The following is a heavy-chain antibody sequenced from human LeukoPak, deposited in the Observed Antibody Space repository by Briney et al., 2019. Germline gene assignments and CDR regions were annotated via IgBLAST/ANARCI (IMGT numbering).Heavy chain of an antibody. CDR1: GFTSSSYD. V-gene: IGHV3-13*01. CDR3: ARAKDSSSSGDAFDI. D-gene: IGHD6-6*01. CDR2: TGTAGDT. J-gene: IGHJ3*02. Sequence: GGSLRLSCAASGFTSSSYDMHWVRQATGKGLEWVSGTGTAGDTYYPGSVKGRFTISRENAKNSLYLQMNSLRAGDTAVYYCARAKDSSSSGDAFDIWGQGTMVTVSS.